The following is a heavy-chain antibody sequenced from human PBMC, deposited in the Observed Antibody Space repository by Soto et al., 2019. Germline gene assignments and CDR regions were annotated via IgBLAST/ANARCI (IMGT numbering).Heavy chain of an antibody. CDR1: GYTFTSYV. CDR2: ISAYNGNT. Sequence: GASVKVSCKASGYTFTSYVISWVRQAPGQGLEWMGWISAYNGNTNYAQKLQGRVTMTTDTSTSTAYMELRSLRSDDTAVYYCVTDSPLYSRSIGYYGMDVWGQGTTDTVSS. D-gene: IGHD6-13*01. J-gene: IGHJ6*02. V-gene: IGHV1-18*01. CDR3: VTDSPLYSRSIGYYGMDV.